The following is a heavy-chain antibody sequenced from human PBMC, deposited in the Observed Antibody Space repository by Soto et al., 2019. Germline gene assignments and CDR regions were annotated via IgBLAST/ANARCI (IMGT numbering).Heavy chain of an antibody. D-gene: IGHD3-10*01. V-gene: IGHV1-69*12. Sequence: QVQLVQSGAEVKKPGSSVKVSCKASGGTFSNYALISWVRQAPGQGLEWMGGIIPIDATVNYAQKFQGRITITADESTTTDYMDLGSLRSEDTAVYYCARDLLGFGYTYADVWGQGTTVTVSS. CDR2: IIPIDATV. CDR3: ARDLLGFGYTYADV. CDR1: GGTFSNYA. J-gene: IGHJ6*01.